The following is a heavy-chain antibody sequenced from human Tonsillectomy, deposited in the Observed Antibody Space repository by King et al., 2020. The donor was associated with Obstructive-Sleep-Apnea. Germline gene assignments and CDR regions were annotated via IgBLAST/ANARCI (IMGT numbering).Heavy chain of an antibody. D-gene: IGHD3-10*01. V-gene: IGHV3-48*04. Sequence: VQLVESAGGLVQPGGSLRLSCAASGFTFSSYSMNWVRQAPGKGLEWVSYISSSSSTIHYADSVKGRFTSSRDNAKNSLYLQMNSLRAEDTAVYYCARDRGFGEFENYFDYWGQGTLVTVSS. CDR1: GFTFSSYS. J-gene: IGHJ4*02. CDR2: ISSSSSTI. CDR3: ARDRGFGEFENYFDY.